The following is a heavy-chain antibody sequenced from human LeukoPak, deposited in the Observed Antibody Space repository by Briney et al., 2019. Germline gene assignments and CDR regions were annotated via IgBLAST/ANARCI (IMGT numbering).Heavy chain of an antibody. CDR2: IYLSGST. D-gene: IGHD6-6*01. CDR1: GGSISSGGYY. CDR3: AREDSSSSGY. V-gene: IGHV4-30-2*01. Sequence: PSQTESLTCTVSGGSISSGGYYCSWIRQPPGKGLEWIGYIYLSGSTYYNPSLKSRVTISVDRSKNQFSLKLSSVTAADTAVYYCAREDSSSSGYWGQGTLVTVSS. J-gene: IGHJ4*02.